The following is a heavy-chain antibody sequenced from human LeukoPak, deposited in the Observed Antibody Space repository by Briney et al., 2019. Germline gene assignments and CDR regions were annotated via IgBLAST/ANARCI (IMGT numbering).Heavy chain of an antibody. D-gene: IGHD2-15*01. V-gene: IGHV3-21*01. J-gene: IGHJ4*02. CDR3: VRDLAARNYFDS. CDR2: IGGGHDVV. CDR1: GFTFSDYS. Sequence: PGGSLRLSCAAPGFTFSDYSMNWVRQAPGKGLEWVSSIGGGHDVVHSADSAKGRFTITSDDAKKLVFLQMNTLRVEDKAIYYWVRDLAARNYFDSWGQGTLVTVSS.